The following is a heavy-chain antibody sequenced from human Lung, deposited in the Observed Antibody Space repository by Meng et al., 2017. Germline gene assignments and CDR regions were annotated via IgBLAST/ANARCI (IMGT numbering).Heavy chain of an antibody. D-gene: IGHD3-22*01. CDR3: QWLSTHPPDC. V-gene: IGHV3-15*01. CDR1: GFTFSNAW. Sequence: VLLVESGGGLVGPGGSLRLSCATFGFTFSNAWMSWVRQTPGKGLEWLGRIKSKTDGETTDYAAPVKGRFSISRDDAKNTLYLQMNSLKTEDTAVYYCQWLSTHPPDCWGQGTLVTVSS. CDR2: IKSKTDGETT. J-gene: IGHJ4*02.